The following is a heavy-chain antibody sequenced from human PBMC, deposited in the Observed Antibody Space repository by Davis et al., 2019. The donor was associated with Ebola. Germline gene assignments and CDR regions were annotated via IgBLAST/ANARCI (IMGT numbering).Heavy chain of an antibody. CDR2: INPSCGST. J-gene: IGHJ6*04. CDR1: GYTFTNYY. Sequence: ASVKVSCKASGYTFTNYYMHWVRQAPGQGLEWMGIINPSCGSTSYAQKFQGRVTMTRDTSTSTVYMELSSLRSEDTAVYYCAREPIVVVGAATEPYYYGMDVWGKGTTVTVSS. D-gene: IGHD2-15*01. CDR3: AREPIVVVGAATEPYYYGMDV. V-gene: IGHV1-46*01.